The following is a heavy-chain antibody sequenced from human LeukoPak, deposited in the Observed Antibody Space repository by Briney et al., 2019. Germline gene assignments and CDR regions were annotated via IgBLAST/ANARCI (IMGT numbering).Heavy chain of an antibody. CDR2: IHYSEST. J-gene: IGHJ3*02. CDR3: ASRSGSFSDALDI. V-gene: IGHV4-61*05. CDR1: GGSISSSNYY. Sequence: PSETLPLTCTVSGGSISSSNYYWGWIRQPPGKGVEWIGYIHYSESTKYNPSLKSRITMSVDTSKNQFSLKLSSVTAADTAVYYCASRSGSFSDALDIWGQGTLVTVSS. D-gene: IGHD3-10*01.